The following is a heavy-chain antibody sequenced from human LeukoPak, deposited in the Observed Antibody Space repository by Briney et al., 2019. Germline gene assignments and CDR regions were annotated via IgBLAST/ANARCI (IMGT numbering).Heavy chain of an antibody. D-gene: IGHD3-10*01. CDR2: IKRDGSEK. J-gene: IGHJ6*03. Sequence: GGSLRLSCAASEFTFSSFWMSWVRQTPGKGLEWVANIKRDGSEKYYVDSVKGRFTISRDNAKNSLYLQMNNLRAEDTAVYYCTRVFYYGSRYYYMDVWGKGTTVTISS. CDR3: TRVFYYGSRYYYMDV. V-gene: IGHV3-7*01. CDR1: EFTFSSFW.